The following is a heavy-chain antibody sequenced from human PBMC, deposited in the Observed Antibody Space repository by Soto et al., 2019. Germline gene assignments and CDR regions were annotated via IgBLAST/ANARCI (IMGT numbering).Heavy chain of an antibody. Sequence: GGSLRLSCAASGFTFSSYDMHWVRQATGKGLEWVSAIGTAGDTYYPGSVKGGLTISRENAKRSLYLKMNSLRAEDKAVYYCARAGSGYSYGPDGFDYWGQGTLVTVSS. CDR3: ARAGSGYSYGPDGFDY. D-gene: IGHD5-18*01. V-gene: IGHV3-13*01. CDR1: GFTFSSYD. J-gene: IGHJ4*02. CDR2: IGTAGDT.